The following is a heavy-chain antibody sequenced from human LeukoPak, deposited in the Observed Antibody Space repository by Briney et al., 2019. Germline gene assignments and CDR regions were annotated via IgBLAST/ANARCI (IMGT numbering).Heavy chain of an antibody. D-gene: IGHD3-16*01. J-gene: IGHJ6*02. CDR1: GFTFSDSW. CDR3: ATYTHWVAGDV. V-gene: IGHV3-7*01. CDR2: MNQDGSEK. Sequence: GGSLRLSCAASGFTFSDSWMSWVRQAPGKGLEWVANMNQDGSEKDYVDTVKGRFTISRDNARNSLYLQMGSLRAEDTAVYYCATYTHWVAGDVWGQGTTVTVSS.